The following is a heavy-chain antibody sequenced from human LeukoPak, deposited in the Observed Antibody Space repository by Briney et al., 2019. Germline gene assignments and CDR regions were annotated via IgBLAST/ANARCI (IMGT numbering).Heavy chain of an antibody. D-gene: IGHD3-10*01. CDR1: GFTFSSYA. V-gene: IGHV3-23*01. CDR3: AKQLLWFGELSRFDY. J-gene: IGHJ4*02. CDR2: ISGSGGST. Sequence: GGSLGLSCAASGFTFSSYAMSWVRQAPGKGLEWVSAISGSGGSTYYADSVKGRFTISRDNSKNTLYLQMNSLRAEDTAVYYCAKQLLWFGELSRFDYWGQGTLVTVSS.